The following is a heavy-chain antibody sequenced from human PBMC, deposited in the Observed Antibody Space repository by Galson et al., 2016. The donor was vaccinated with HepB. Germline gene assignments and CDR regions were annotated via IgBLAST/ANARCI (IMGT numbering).Heavy chain of an antibody. D-gene: IGHD3-3*01. J-gene: IGHJ4*02. V-gene: IGHV3-33*01. Sequence: SLRLSCAGSGFTFSNYGMHWVRQAPGKGLEWVAVIWYDGSDKYYADSVKGRFTISRDNSKNTLYLQMSSLRAEDTAVYYCAREGGYDFWSGYSFRVWSLDYWGQGTLVTVSS. CDR3: AREGGYDFWSGYSFRVWSLDY. CDR1: GFTFSNYG. CDR2: IWYDGSDK.